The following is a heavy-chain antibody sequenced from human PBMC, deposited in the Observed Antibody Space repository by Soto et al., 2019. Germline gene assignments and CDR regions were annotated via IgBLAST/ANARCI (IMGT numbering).Heavy chain of an antibody. CDR3: GRDKPPGY. V-gene: IGHV4-59*01. CDR2: IYYSGST. Sequence: SSETLSLTCTVSGGSISSYYWSWIRQPPGKGLEWIGYIYYSGSTNYNPSLKSRVTISVDTSKNQFSLKLSSVTAADTAVYYCGRDKPPGYWGQGTLVTVSS. J-gene: IGHJ4*02. CDR1: GGSISSYY.